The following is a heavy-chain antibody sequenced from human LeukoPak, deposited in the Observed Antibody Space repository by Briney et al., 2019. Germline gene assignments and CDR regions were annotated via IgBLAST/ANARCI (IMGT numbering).Heavy chain of an antibody. CDR1: GLSVSNNY. J-gene: IGHJ4*02. CDR2: VYRDGGAGGT. D-gene: IGHD1-14*01. V-gene: IGHV3-53*01. Sequence: GGSLRLSCAVSGLSVSNNYMCWVRQAPGQGLEWVSDVYRDGGAGGTNYADSVKGRFTVSRDGAKNMVYLQMNSLRADDTAIYHCAPPLTGLHYRGQGTQVIVSS. CDR3: APPLTGLHY.